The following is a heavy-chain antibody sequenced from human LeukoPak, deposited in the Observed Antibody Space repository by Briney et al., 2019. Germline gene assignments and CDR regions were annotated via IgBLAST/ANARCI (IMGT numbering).Heavy chain of an antibody. Sequence: GGSLRLSCAASGFTFSCCGMHWVRQAPGKGLEWVAVISNDGNNKYYADSVKGRFTISRDNSKNTLYLQMNSLRAEDTAVYYCAKDHYYDSSGVDYWGQGTLVTVSS. CDR1: GFTFSCCG. V-gene: IGHV3-30*18. D-gene: IGHD3-22*01. CDR2: ISNDGNNK. CDR3: AKDHYYDSSGVDY. J-gene: IGHJ4*02.